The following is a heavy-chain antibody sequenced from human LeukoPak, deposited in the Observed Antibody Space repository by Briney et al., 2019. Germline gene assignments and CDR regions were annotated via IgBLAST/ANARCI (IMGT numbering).Heavy chain of an antibody. J-gene: IGHJ6*03. CDR1: GFTFSDFT. CDR3: ARERTKYNSWNFMDF. CDR2: IRKDGSEK. Sequence: GGSLILPCAASGFTFSDFTMTWVRQAPGKGREWPADIRKDGSEKDPVESVKGRFTISRDNAKNYLHLQTNSQTAEDTAVYYCARERTKYNSWNFMDFWGKGTTVTVSS. D-gene: IGHD1-14*01. V-gene: IGHV3-7*01.